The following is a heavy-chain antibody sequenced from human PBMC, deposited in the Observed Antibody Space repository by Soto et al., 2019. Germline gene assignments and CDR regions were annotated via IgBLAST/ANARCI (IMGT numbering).Heavy chain of an antibody. J-gene: IGHJ6*02. CDR3: AHTNSLHYYYYHGFEV. CDR1: GFSLTTNNVG. CDR2: IYGDDDT. Sequence: QITLEESGPTRVSPTQTLTLTCTFSGFSLTTNNVGVGWIRQPPGKALEWLGFIYGDDDTRYSTPLKSRLTLARDTSKNKVVLTMTNVDPVDTATYYCAHTNSLHYYYYHGFEVWGQGTTVTVS. D-gene: IGHD2-8*01. V-gene: IGHV2-5*02.